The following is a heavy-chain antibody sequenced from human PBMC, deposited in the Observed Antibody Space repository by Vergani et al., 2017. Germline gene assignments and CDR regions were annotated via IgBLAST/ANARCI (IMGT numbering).Heavy chain of an antibody. CDR3: ARAGSCVSRRGFINMDV. J-gene: IGHJ6*03. D-gene: IGHD5/OR15-5a*01. CDR1: GGTFSSYA. V-gene: IGHV1-69*01. Sequence: QVQLVQSGAEVKKPGSSVKVSCKASGGTFSSYAISWVRQAPGQGLEWMGGIIPIFGTANYAQKFQGRVTITADESTSTAYMELSSLRSEDTAVYYCARAGSCVSRRGFINMDVWGKGTTVTVSS. CDR2: IIPIFGTA.